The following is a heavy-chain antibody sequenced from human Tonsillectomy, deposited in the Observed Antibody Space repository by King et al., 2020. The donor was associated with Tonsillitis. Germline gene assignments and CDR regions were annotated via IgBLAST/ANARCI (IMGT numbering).Heavy chain of an antibody. J-gene: IGHJ4*02. Sequence: VQLVESGAEVKKPGASVKVSCKASGYTFTSYDINWVRQAPGQGLEWMGWISAYNDYTNYAQKFQGRVTMTTDTSTSTAYMELRSLRSDDTAVYYCARDDSRGWYFGLDYWGQGSLVTVSS. CDR2: ISAYNDYT. D-gene: IGHD6-19*01. CDR1: GYTFTSYD. V-gene: IGHV1-18*01. CDR3: ARDDSRGWYFGLDY.